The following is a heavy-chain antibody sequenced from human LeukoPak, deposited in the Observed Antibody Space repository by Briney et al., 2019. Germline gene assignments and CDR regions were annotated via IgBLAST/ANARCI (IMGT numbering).Heavy chain of an antibody. CDR3: ARGGYSSKGTFDI. CDR2: INAGNGNT. Sequence: ASVKVSCKASGYTFTSYDINWVRQAPGQRLEWMGWINAGNGNTKYSQEFQGRVTITRDTSASTAYMELSSLRSEDMAVYYCARGGYSSKGTFDIWGQGTMVTVSS. V-gene: IGHV1-3*03. J-gene: IGHJ3*02. CDR1: GYTFTSYD. D-gene: IGHD6-19*01.